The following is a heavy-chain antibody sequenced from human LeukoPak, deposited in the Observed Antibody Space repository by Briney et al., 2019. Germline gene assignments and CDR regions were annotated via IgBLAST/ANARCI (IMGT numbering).Heavy chain of an antibody. Sequence: PGRSLRLSCAASGFTFSSYAVHWVRQAPGKGLEWVAVISYDGSNKYYTDSVKGRFTISRDNGKNSLYLQMNSLRAEDTAVYYCARDRLHYGEYEKTFDYWGQGTLVTVSS. V-gene: IGHV3-30*04. CDR2: ISYDGSNK. D-gene: IGHD4-17*01. J-gene: IGHJ4*02. CDR1: GFTFSSYA. CDR3: ARDRLHYGEYEKTFDY.